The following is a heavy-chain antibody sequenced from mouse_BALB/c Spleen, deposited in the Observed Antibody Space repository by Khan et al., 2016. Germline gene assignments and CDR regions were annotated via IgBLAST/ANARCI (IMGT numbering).Heavy chain of an antibody. CDR3: VRSNRMGGNYHFDY. CDR1: GYTFTIYT. J-gene: IGHJ2*01. CDR2: INPSSGYT. V-gene: IGHV1-4*01. Sequence: QVQLKESGAELARPGASVKMSCKASGYTFTIYTMHWVKQRPGQGLEWIGYINPSSGYTNYNQKFKDKATLTADKSSSTAYMQLSSLTSEDSAVYYCVRSNRMGGNYHFDYWGQGTTLTVSS. D-gene: IGHD2-1*01.